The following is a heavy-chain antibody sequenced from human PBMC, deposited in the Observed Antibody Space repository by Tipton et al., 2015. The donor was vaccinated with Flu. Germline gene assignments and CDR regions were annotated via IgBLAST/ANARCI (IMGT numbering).Heavy chain of an antibody. CDR3: ARDDREGGYSGYDYYYMDV. Sequence: SLRLSCAASGFTVSSNYMSWVRQAPGKGLEWVSVIYSGGSTYYADSVKGRFTISRDNSKNTLYLQMNSLRAEDTAVYYCARDDREGGYSGYDYYYMDVWGKGTTVTVSS. J-gene: IGHJ6*03. CDR2: IYSGGST. V-gene: IGHV3-53*01. D-gene: IGHD1-26*01. CDR1: GFTVSSNY.